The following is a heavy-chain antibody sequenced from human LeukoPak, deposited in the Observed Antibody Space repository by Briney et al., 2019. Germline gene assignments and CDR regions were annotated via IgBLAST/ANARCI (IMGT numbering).Heavy chain of an antibody. CDR1: GFSFSTFD. CDR2: IGPAGDT. D-gene: IGHD2-15*01. V-gene: IGHV3-13*01. CDR3: VRDICNAGRCYLELEN. J-gene: IGHJ4*02. Sequence: GGSLRLSCAASGFSFSTFDLHWVRQATGKGLEWVSGIGPAGDTYYSGSVKGRFTISRENAKTSSYLQMNSLTAGDTAIYYCVRDICNAGRCYLELENWGQGTLVTVAS.